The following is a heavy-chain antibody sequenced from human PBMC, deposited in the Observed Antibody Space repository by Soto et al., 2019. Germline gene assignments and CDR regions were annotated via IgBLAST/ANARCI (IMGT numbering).Heavy chain of an antibody. V-gene: IGHV1-2*02. CDR1: GYTFTAYY. D-gene: IGHD6-19*01. CDR3: AGGSAVGGNWFDS. J-gene: IGHJ5*01. Sequence: QVQLVQSGAEVKKPGASVRVSCKASGYTFTAYYIHWVRQAPGQGLECMGWIKPGSGDTGYTQKFQGRVTMTRDTSISTAYMELNSLRSDDTAIYYCAGGSAVGGNWFDSWGQGTLVTVSS. CDR2: IKPGSGDT.